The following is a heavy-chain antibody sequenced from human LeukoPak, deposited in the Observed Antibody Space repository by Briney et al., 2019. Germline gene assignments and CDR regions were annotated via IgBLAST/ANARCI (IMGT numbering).Heavy chain of an antibody. J-gene: IGHJ4*02. CDR2: ISSSGSTI. Sequence: GGSLRLSCAASGFTFSSYEMNWVRQAPGKGLEWVSYISSSGSTIYYADSVKGRFTISRDNAKNSLYLQMNSLRAEDTAVYYCARGNLVRQKDYSFDYWGQGTLVTVSS. V-gene: IGHV3-48*03. D-gene: IGHD2-15*01. CDR1: GFTFSSYE. CDR3: ARGNLVRQKDYSFDY.